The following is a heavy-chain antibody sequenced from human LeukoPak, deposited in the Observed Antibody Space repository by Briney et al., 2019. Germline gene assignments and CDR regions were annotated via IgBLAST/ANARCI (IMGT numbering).Heavy chain of an antibody. CDR3: AKGDYGDYVDGWFDP. CDR2: ISASGGST. J-gene: IGHJ5*02. V-gene: IGHV3-23*01. CDR1: GFTFRNYA. Sequence: GGSLRLSCAASGFTFRNYAISWVRQAPGKGLGWVSSISASGGSTYYADSVKGRFTISRDNSKGTLYLQMNSLRAEDTAVYYCAKGDYGDYVDGWFDPWGQGTLVTVSS. D-gene: IGHD4-17*01.